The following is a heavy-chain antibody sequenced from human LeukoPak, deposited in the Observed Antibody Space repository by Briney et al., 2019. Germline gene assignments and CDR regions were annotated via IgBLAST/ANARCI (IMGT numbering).Heavy chain of an antibody. Sequence: SVKVSCKASGGTFSSYAISWVRQAPGQGLEWMGGIIPIFGTANYAQKFQGRVTITADESTSTAYMELSSLRSDDTAVYYCASEAMGSITMVRGVMDYWGQGTLVTVSS. J-gene: IGHJ4*02. D-gene: IGHD3-10*01. CDR3: ASEAMGSITMVRGVMDY. CDR1: GGTFSSYA. V-gene: IGHV1-69*13. CDR2: IIPIFGTA.